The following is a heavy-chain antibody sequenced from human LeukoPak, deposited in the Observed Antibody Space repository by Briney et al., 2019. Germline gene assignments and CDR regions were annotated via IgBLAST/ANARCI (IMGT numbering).Heavy chain of an antibody. CDR3: ASGTTGIVSHFDY. CDR1: GGSISSYY. Sequence: PSETLSLTCTVSGGSISSYYWSWIRQPPGKGLEWIGYIYYSGSTNYNPPLKSRVTISVDTSKNQFSLKLSSVTAADTAVYYCASGTTGIVSHFDYWGQGTLVTVSS. D-gene: IGHD1-1*01. CDR2: IYYSGST. V-gene: IGHV4-59*08. J-gene: IGHJ4*02.